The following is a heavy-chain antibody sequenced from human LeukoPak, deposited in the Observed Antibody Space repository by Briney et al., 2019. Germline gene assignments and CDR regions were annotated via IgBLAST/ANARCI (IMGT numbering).Heavy chain of an antibody. CDR1: GVSMSSYF. Sequence: SETLSLTCTVSGVSMSSYFWSWIRQPPGKGLEWIGSIYYSGSTYYNPSLKSRVTISVDTSKNQFSLKLSSVTAADTAVYYCASVGGRYYYGSGSYYPDWGQGTLVTVSS. CDR3: ASVGGRYYYGSGSYYPD. CDR2: IYYSGST. V-gene: IGHV4-59*05. D-gene: IGHD3-10*01. J-gene: IGHJ4*02.